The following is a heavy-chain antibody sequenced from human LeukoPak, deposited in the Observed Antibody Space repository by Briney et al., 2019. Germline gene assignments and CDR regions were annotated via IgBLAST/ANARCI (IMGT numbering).Heavy chain of an antibody. J-gene: IGHJ6*02. CDR1: GGTFSSYA. Sequence: GASVKVSCKASGGTFSSYAISWVRQAPGQGLEWMGGIIPIFGTANYAQKFQGRVTITADESTSTAYMGLSSLRSEDTAVYYCARGLEQWLVRNYYYYGMDVWGQGTTVTVSS. CDR2: IIPIFGTA. V-gene: IGHV1-69*13. D-gene: IGHD6-19*01. CDR3: ARGLEQWLVRNYYYYGMDV.